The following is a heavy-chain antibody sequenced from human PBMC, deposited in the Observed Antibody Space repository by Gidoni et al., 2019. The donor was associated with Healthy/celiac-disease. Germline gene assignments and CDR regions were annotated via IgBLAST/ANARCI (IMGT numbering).Heavy chain of an antibody. J-gene: IGHJ3*02. Sequence: QVQLVQSGAEVKKPGASVKVSCKASGYTFTSYAMHWVRQAPGQRLEWMGWINAGNGNTKYSQKFQGRVTITRDTSASTAYMELSSLRSEDTAVYYCARYGLISGTTSGDAFDIWGQGTMVTVSS. D-gene: IGHD1-1*01. V-gene: IGHV1-3*01. CDR3: ARYGLISGTTSGDAFDI. CDR2: INAGNGNT. CDR1: GYTFTSYA.